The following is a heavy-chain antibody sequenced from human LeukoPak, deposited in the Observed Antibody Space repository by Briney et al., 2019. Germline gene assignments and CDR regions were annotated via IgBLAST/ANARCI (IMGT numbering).Heavy chain of an antibody. CDR2: IRPSGST. CDR3: ARGATYYYDSSGYYFDY. J-gene: IGHJ4*02. D-gene: IGHD3-22*01. CDR1: GYTFTSYY. Sequence: GASVKVSCKASGYTFTSYYIHWVRQAPGQGLEYMGIIRPSGSTAYAQKLQGRVTMTTDTSTSTVYMELRSLRSDDTAVYFCARGATYYYDSSGYYFDYWGQGTLVTVSS. V-gene: IGHV1-46*01.